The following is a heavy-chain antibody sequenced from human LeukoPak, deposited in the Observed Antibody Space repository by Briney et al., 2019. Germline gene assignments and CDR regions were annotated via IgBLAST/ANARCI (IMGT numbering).Heavy chain of an antibody. D-gene: IGHD1-26*01. J-gene: IGHJ4*02. CDR2: INPSVGST. V-gene: IGHV1-46*01. CDR1: GYTFTSYY. CDR3: GREGSGSYFQDY. Sequence: ASVKVSCKASGYTFTSYYMHWVRQAPGQGLEWMGIINPSVGSTSYAPKFQGRVTLTKDLSTSTVYMGVSRLSSEDMGVYYCGREGSGSYFQDYWGQRTLVTVSS.